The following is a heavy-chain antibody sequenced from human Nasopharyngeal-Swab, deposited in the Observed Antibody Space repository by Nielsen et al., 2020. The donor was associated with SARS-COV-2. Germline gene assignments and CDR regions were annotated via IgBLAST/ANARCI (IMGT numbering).Heavy chain of an antibody. CDR2: IRSKANSYAT. D-gene: IGHD4-23*01. CDR3: TRPLGATVVTALTGYYYYMDV. V-gene: IGHV3-73*01. J-gene: IGHJ6*03. CDR1: GFTFSGSA. Sequence: GGSLRLSCAASGFTFSGSAMHWVRQASGKGLEWVGRIRSKANSYATAYAASVKGRFTISRDDSKNTAYLQMNSLKTEDTDGEEGTRPLGATVVTALTGYYYYMDVWGKGTTVTDSS.